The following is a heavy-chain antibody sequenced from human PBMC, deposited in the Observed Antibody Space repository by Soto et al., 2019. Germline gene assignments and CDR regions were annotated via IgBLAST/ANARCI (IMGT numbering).Heavy chain of an antibody. CDR3: AREPFWYDGSGSPPAGYFHQ. V-gene: IGHV1-69*04. J-gene: IGHJ1*01. Sequence: SGKVSCKASGGTFSSYTISWVRQAPGQGLEWMGRIIPILGIANYAQKFQGRVTITADKSTSTAYMELSSLRSEDTAVYYCAREPFWYDGSGSPPAGYFHQWGKGTL. CDR1: GGTFSSYT. D-gene: IGHD3-10*01. CDR2: IIPILGIA.